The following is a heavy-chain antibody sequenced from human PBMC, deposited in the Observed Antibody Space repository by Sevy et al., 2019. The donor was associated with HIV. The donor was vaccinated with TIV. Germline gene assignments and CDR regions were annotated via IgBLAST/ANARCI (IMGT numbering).Heavy chain of an antibody. CDR2: IYYSGST. CDR1: GGSISSYY. Sequence: SETLSLTCSVSGGSISSYYWSWIRQPPGKGLEWIGYIYYSGSTNYNPSLKSPVTISVDTSKNQFSVKLSSVTAADTAVYYCARGRYADVDYYYYMDVWGKGTTVTVSS. D-gene: IGHD1-1*01. V-gene: IGHV4-59*01. CDR3: ARGRYADVDYYYYMDV. J-gene: IGHJ6*03.